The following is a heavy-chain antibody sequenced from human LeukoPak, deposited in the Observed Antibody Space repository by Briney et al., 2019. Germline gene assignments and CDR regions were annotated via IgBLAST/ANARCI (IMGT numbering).Heavy chain of an antibody. CDR1: GFTFDDYA. CDR2: ISGDGGST. J-gene: IGHJ5*02. Sequence: PGGSLRLSCAASGFTFDDYAMHWVRQAPGKGLEWVSLISGDGGSTYYADSVKGRFTISRDNSKNSLYLQMNSLRTEDTALYYCAKDIQQWQVPSGVHSWFDPWGQGTLVTVSS. CDR3: AKDIQQWQVPSGVHSWFDP. V-gene: IGHV3-43*02. D-gene: IGHD6-19*01.